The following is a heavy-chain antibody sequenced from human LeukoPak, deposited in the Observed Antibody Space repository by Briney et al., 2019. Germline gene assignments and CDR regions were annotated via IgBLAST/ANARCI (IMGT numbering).Heavy chain of an antibody. CDR1: GFTFSSYA. J-gene: IGHJ6*02. D-gene: IGHD6-13*01. CDR3: ARAHSSSWYSYYYYYGMDV. CDR2: ISYDGSNK. Sequence: PGGSLRLSCAASGFTFSSYAMHWVRQAPGKGLEWVAVISYDGSNKYYADSVEGRFTISRDNSKNTLYLQMNSLRAEDTAVYYCARAHSSSWYSYYYYYGMDVWGQGTTVTVSS. V-gene: IGHV3-30-3*01.